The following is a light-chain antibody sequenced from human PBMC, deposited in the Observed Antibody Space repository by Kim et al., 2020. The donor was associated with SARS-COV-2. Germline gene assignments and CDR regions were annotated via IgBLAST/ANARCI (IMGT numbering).Light chain of an antibody. CDR1: KLGDKY. J-gene: IGLJ2*01. CDR3: QAWDSSPGV. Sequence: SYELTQPPSVSVSPGQTASITCSGDKLGDKYACWYQQKPGQSPVLVIYKDSKRPSGIPERFSGSNSGNTATLTISGTQAMDEADYYCQAWDSSPGVFGGG. V-gene: IGLV3-1*01. CDR2: KDS.